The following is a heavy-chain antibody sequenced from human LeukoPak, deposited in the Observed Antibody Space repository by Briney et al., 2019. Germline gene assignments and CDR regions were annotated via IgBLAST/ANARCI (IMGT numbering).Heavy chain of an antibody. D-gene: IGHD3-22*01. CDR1: GFTFSSYA. V-gene: IGHV3-23*01. CDR2: ISGSGGST. Sequence: GGSLRLSCAASGFTFSSYAMSWVRQAPGKGLEWVSAISGSGGSTYYADSVKGRFTISRDNSKNTLYLQMNSLRAEDTAVYYCPKDRRYDSSQQTAFDIWGQGTMVTVSS. CDR3: PKDRRYDSSQQTAFDI. J-gene: IGHJ3*02.